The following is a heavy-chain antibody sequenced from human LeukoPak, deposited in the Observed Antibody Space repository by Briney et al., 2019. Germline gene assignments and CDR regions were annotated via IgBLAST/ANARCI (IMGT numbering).Heavy chain of an antibody. CDR2: IWYDGSNK. D-gene: IGHD6-13*01. CDR1: GFTFSSYG. CDR3: ARERGPKQQLVPNYYYGMDV. Sequence: GGSLRLSCAASGFTFSSYGMHWVRQAPGKGLEWVAVIWYDGSNKYYADSVKGRFTISRDNSKNTLYLQMNSLRAEDTAVYYCARERGPKQQLVPNYYYGMDVWGQGTTVTVSS. V-gene: IGHV3-33*01. J-gene: IGHJ6*02.